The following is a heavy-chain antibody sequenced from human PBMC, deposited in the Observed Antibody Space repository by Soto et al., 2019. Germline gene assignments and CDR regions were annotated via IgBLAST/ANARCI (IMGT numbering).Heavy chain of an antibody. D-gene: IGHD2-15*01. CDR3: ARGIATGQLDP. J-gene: IGHJ5*02. CDR2: INPDNGNT. CDR1: GYTFTRYT. Sequence: ASVKVSFKASGYTFTRYTMNWLRQAPGQRLEWMGWINPDNGNTKSSQKFQDRVIITRDTSARTAYMDLSSLRSEDTAVYYCARGIATGQLDPWGQGTLVTVSS. V-gene: IGHV1-3*01.